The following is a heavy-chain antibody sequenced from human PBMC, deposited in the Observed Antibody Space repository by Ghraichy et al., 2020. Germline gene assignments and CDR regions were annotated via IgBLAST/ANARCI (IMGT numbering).Heavy chain of an antibody. J-gene: IGHJ4*02. D-gene: IGHD3-16*02. Sequence: SETLSLTCAVYGGSFSGYYWSWIRQPPGKGLEWIGEINHSGSTNYNPSLKSRVTISVDTSKNQFSLKLSSVTAADTAVYYCARAMITFGGVIDSSLEYWGQGTLVTGSS. CDR3: ARAMITFGGVIDSSLEY. V-gene: IGHV4-34*01. CDR2: INHSGST. CDR1: GGSFSGYY.